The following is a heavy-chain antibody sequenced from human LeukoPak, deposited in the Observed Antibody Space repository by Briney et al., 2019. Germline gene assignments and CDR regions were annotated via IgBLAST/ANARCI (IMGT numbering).Heavy chain of an antibody. V-gene: IGHV1-3*01. CDR3: VRDRGTMVRDSLPPRNNWFDP. CDR2: INAGNGNT. CDR1: GYTFTSYA. Sequence: ASVKVSCKASGYTFTSYAMHWVRQAPGQRLEWMGWINAGNGNTKYSQKFQGRVTITRDTSASTACMELSSLRSEDTAVYYCVRDRGTMVRDSLPPRNNWFDPWGQGTLVTVSS. D-gene: IGHD3-10*01. J-gene: IGHJ5*02.